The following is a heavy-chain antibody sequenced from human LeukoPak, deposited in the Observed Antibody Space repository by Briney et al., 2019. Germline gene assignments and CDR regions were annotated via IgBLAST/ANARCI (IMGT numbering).Heavy chain of an antibody. V-gene: IGHV1-69*04. CDR2: IIPILGIA. CDR3: AREDYGDNTFFVY. D-gene: IGHD4-17*01. CDR1: GGTFSSYA. Sequence: SVKVSCKASGGTFSSYAISWVRQAPGQGLEWMGRIIPILGIANYAQKFQGRVTITADKSTSTAYMELSSLRSEDTAVYYCAREDYGDNTFFVYWGQGTLVTVS. J-gene: IGHJ4*02.